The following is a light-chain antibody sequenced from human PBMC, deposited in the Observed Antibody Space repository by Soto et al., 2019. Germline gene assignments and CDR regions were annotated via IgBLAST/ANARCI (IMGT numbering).Light chain of an antibody. V-gene: IGLV2-23*01. CDR2: EDT. Sequence: QSVLTQPASVSGSPGQSITISCTGTSSDVGSSNLVSWYQQHPGKAPKVMIYEDTKRPSGVSNRFSGSKSGNTASLTISGLQAEDEADYHCCSYAGSYVFGTGTKLTVL. CDR1: SSDVGSSNL. CDR3: CSYAGSYV. J-gene: IGLJ1*01.